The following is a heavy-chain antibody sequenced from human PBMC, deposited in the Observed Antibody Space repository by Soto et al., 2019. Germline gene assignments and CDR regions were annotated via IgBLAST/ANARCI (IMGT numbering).Heavy chain of an antibody. CDR2: INAGNGNT. CDR3: ARDPTGTSSYNWFDP. D-gene: IGHD1-1*01. J-gene: IGHJ5*02. CDR1: GYTFTSYA. V-gene: IGHV1-3*01. Sequence: ASVKVSCKASGYTFTSYAVHWVRQAPGQRLEWMGWINAGNGNTKYSQKFQGRVTITRDTSASTAYMELSSLRSEDTAVYYCARDPTGTSSYNWFDPWGQGTLVTVSS.